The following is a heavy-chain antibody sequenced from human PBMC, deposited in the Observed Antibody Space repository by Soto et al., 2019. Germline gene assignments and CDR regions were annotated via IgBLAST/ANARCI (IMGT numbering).Heavy chain of an antibody. J-gene: IGHJ3*02. CDR3: ARVRAGLRFLEWLLDAFDI. V-gene: IGHV3-30-3*01. CDR1: GFTFSSYA. CDR2: ISYDGSNK. Sequence: QVQLVESGGGVVQPGRSLRLSCAASGFTFSSYAMHWVRQAPGKGLEWVAVISYDGSNKYYADSVKGRFTISRDNSKNTLYLQMNSLRAEDTAVYYCARVRAGLRFLEWLLDAFDIWGQGTMVTVSS. D-gene: IGHD3-3*01.